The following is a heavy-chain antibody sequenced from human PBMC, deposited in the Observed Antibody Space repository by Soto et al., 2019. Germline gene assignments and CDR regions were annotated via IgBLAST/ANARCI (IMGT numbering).Heavy chain of an antibody. J-gene: IGHJ4*02. D-gene: IGHD3-16*01. CDR2: ITDGLTK. CDR1: GFSFSNYN. V-gene: IGHV3-48*02. CDR3: ARDTSHGVTIGGLDS. Sequence: GGSLRLSCAASGFSFSNYNMNWVRQAPGKGLEWVAHITDGLTKRYADFVQGRFTISRDNAKNSLYLELTDLRDDDTTVYYCARDTSHGVTIGGLDSWGQGTLVTVSS.